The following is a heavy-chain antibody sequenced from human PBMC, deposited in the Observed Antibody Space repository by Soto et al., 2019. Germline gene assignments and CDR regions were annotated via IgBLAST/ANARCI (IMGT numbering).Heavy chain of an antibody. CDR2: TYYKSKWYY. D-gene: IGHD1-1*01. Sequence: PSQTLSLTCDISGDSASSNSAGWNWIRRTPSRGLEWLGRTYYKSKWYYTYAASVKSRITVSPDTSKNQFSLQLTSVTPEDTAVYYCARGSWDDVSGHYYMDVWDKGTTVTVSS. CDR3: ARGSWDDVSGHYYMDV. V-gene: IGHV6-1*01. J-gene: IGHJ6*03. CDR1: GDSASSNSAG.